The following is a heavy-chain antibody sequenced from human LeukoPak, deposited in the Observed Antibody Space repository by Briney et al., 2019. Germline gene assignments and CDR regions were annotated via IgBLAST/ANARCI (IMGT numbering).Heavy chain of an antibody. J-gene: IGHJ3*02. CDR1: GGSISSYY. CDR2: IYTSGST. Sequence: SETLSLTCTVSGGSISSYYWNWIRQPAGKGLEWIGRIYTSGSTNYNPSLKSRVTMSVDTSKNQVSLKLNSVTAADTAVYYCAKSNGYGLVDIWGQGTMVTVSS. D-gene: IGHD3-10*01. V-gene: IGHV4-4*07. CDR3: AKSNGYGLVDI.